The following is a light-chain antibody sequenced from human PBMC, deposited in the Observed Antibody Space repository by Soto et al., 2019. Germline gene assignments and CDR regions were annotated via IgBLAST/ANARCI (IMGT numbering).Light chain of an antibody. J-gene: IGKJ5*01. Sequence: AIRMTQSPSSLSASTGDRVTITCRASQGISSYLAWYQQKPGKAPKLLIYAASTLQSGVPSRFSGSGSGTEFTLTISSLQPEDFATYYCQQLNSYLITFGQGTRLETK. CDR3: QQLNSYLIT. V-gene: IGKV1-8*01. CDR1: QGISSY. CDR2: AAS.